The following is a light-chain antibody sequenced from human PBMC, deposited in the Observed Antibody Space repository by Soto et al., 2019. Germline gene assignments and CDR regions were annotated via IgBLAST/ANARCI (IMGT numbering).Light chain of an antibody. CDR1: QSISSY. CDR3: QQAASFPIT. CDR2: TAS. V-gene: IGKV1-39*01. J-gene: IGKJ1*01. Sequence: DIQMTQSPSSLSASVGDRVTITCRASQSISSYLNWYQQKPGKAPNLLIYTASSLQSGVPSRFSGSGSGTDFTLTINGLQPEDFATYYCQQAASFPITFGQGAKVDIK.